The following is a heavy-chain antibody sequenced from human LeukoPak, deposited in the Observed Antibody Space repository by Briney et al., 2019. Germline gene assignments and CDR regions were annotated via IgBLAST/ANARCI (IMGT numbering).Heavy chain of an antibody. CDR2: TIPILGIA. CDR3: AIIDGYCSSTSCYYYYGMDV. V-gene: IGHV1-69*04. J-gene: IGHJ6*02. CDR1: GGTFSSYA. D-gene: IGHD2-2*01. Sequence: ASVTVSYKDSGGTFSSYAISWVRQAPGQGLEWMGRTIPILGIANYAQKFQGRVTITADKSTSTAYMELSSLRSEDTAVYYCAIIDGYCSSTSCYYYYGMDVWGQGTTVTVSS.